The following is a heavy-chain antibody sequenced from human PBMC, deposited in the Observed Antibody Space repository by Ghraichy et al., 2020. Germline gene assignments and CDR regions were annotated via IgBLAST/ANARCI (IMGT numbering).Heavy chain of an antibody. Sequence: GGSLRLSCAASGFKFNDYGMHWVRQAPGKGLEWVAVLRSAVSITSYADSVRGRFTVVRDSSKSMVHLLMNSLGAEDTALYYCVRGEYYYVSGNHIGFDYWGQGTLVTVSS. CDR1: GFKFNDYG. CDR2: LRSAVSIT. J-gene: IGHJ4*02. D-gene: IGHD3-10*01. CDR3: VRGEYYYVSGNHIGFDY. V-gene: IGHV3-33*01.